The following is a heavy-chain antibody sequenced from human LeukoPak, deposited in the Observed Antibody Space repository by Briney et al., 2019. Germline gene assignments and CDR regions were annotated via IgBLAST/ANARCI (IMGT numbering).Heavy chain of an antibody. V-gene: IGHV3-11*01. CDR2: ISSSGSTI. CDR1: GFTFSDYY. CDR3: ARDFNEVDAFDI. Sequence: PGGSLRPSCVASGFTFSDYYMSWIRQAPGKGLEWVSYISSSGSTIYYADSVKGRFTISRDNAKNSLYLQMNSLRAEDTAVYYCARDFNEVDAFDIWGQGTMVTVSS. D-gene: IGHD1-1*01. J-gene: IGHJ3*02.